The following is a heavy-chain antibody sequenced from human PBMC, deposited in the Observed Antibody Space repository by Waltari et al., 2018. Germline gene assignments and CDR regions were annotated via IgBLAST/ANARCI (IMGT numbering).Heavy chain of an antibody. CDR3: ARHKRVATSYMDV. D-gene: IGHD5-12*01. CDR2: ISSSSSTI. J-gene: IGHJ6*03. V-gene: IGHV3-48*01. CDR1: GFTFSSYS. Sequence: EVQLVESGGGLVQPGGSLRLSCAASGFTFSSYSMNWVRQAPGKGLEWVSYISSSSSTIYYADSVKGRFTISRDNAKNSLYLQMNSLRAEDTAVYYCARHKRVATSYMDVWGKGTTVTVSS.